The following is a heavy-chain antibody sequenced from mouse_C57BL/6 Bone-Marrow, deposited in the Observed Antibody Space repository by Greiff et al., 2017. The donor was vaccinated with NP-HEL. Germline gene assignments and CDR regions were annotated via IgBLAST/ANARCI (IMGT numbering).Heavy chain of an antibody. CDR1: GISITTGNYR. V-gene: IGHV3-5*01. CDR3: ARHGGGDYFDY. CDR2: IYYSGTI. J-gene: IGHJ2*01. Sequence: EVQLQQSGPGLVKPSQTVFLTCTVTGISITTGNYRWSWIRQFPGNKLEWIGYIYYSGTITYNPSLTSRTTITRDTPKNQFFLEMNSLTAEDTATYYCARHGGGDYFDYWGQGTTLTVSS.